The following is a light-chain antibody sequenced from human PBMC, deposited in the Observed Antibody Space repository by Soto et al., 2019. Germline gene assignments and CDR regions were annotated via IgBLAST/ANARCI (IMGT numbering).Light chain of an antibody. V-gene: IGKV3-15*01. CDR3: QQYDNWTLT. CDR1: QSVRDN. Sequence: EVVMTQSPATLSVSPGERATLSCRTSQSVRDNLAWYQQKPGQAPRLLVYGASTRATGIPARFSGSGSCTEFTLTISSLQSEDFAVYYCQQYDNWTLTFGGGTKVEIK. CDR2: GAS. J-gene: IGKJ4*01.